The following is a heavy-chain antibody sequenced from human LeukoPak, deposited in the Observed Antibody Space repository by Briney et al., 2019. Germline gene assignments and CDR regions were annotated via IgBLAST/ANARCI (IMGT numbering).Heavy chain of an antibody. Sequence: GGSLRLSCAASGFTFSTFAMSWVRQAPGKGLEWVSAINGNSHYTYHADSVTGRFTISRDNSKNTLYLQMHSLRTEDTAVYYSAKQRATGAGTDTRYFDYWGQGSLVTVSS. D-gene: IGHD1-1*01. V-gene: IGHV3-23*01. J-gene: IGHJ4*02. CDR3: AKQRATGAGTDTRYFDY. CDR2: INGNSHYT. CDR1: GFTFSTFA.